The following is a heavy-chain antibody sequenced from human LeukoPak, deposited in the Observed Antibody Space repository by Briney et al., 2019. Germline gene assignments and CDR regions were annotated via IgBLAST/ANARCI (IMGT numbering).Heavy chain of an antibody. CDR1: GFTFSDYY. V-gene: IGHV3-11*01. Sequence: GGSLRLSCAASGFTFSDYYMSWIRQAPGKGLEWVSYISSSGSSTYYADSVKGRFTISRDNAKNSLYLQMNSLRADDTAVYYCAKEGVLWFEPFYYFDYWGQGTLVTVSS. D-gene: IGHD3-10*01. CDR2: ISSSGSST. CDR3: AKEGVLWFEPFYYFDY. J-gene: IGHJ4*02.